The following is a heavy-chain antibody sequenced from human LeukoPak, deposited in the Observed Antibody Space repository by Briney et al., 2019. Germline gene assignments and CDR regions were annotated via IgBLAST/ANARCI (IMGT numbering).Heavy chain of an antibody. D-gene: IGHD3-10*01. J-gene: IGHJ4*02. CDR2: ISYDGSNK. Sequence: PGGSLRLSCAASGFTFSSYAMHWVRQAPGKGLEWVAVISYDGSNKYYADSVKGRFTISRDNSKNTLYLQMNSLRAEDTAVYYCAKLVRGVINTYFDYWGQGTLVTVSA. V-gene: IGHV3-30-3*02. CDR3: AKLVRGVINTYFDY. CDR1: GFTFSSYA.